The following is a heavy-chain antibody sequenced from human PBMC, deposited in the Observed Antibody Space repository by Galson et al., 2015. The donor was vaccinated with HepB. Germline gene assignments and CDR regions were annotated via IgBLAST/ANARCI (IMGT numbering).Heavy chain of an antibody. Sequence: ETLSLTCSVSGASVNINSYCWGRIRQPPGEGLEWIGTVYYSGDTSYNPSLKSRLTLSLDTAKNQISMKLTSVTAADTAIYYCARGRKSLSGRLGGMAHFFDDWGKGSLVSVSS. CDR2: VYYSGDT. J-gene: IGHJ4*02. CDR1: GASVNINSYC. D-gene: IGHD2-15*01. CDR3: ARGRKSLSGRLGGMAHFFDD. V-gene: IGHV4-39*07.